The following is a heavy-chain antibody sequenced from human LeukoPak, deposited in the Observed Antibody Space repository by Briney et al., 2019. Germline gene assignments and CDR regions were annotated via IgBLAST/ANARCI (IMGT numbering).Heavy chain of an antibody. V-gene: IGHV1-69*04. D-gene: IGHD2-15*01. CDR2: IIPILGIA. J-gene: IGHJ6*02. CDR3: ARDRRCSGGSCYSEHYYYGMDV. CDR1: GGTFSSYT. Sequence: SVKVSCKASGGTFSSYTISWVRQAPGQGLEWMGRIIPILGIANYAQKFQGRVTITAGKSTSTAYMELSSLRSEDTAVYYCARDRRCSGGSCYSEHYYYGMDVWGQGTTVTVSS.